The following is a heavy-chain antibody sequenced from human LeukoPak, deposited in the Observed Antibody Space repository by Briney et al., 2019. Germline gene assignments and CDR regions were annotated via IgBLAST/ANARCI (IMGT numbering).Heavy chain of an antibody. CDR2: IYYSGST. V-gene: IGHV4-59*08. Sequence: PSETLSLTCTVSGGSISSYYWSWIRQPPGKGLEWIGYIYYSGSTNYNPSLKSRVTISVDTSKNQFSLKLSSVTAADTAAYYCARRGSSSSGLDYWGQGTLVTVSS. J-gene: IGHJ4*02. CDR3: ARRGSSSSGLDY. CDR1: GGSISSYY. D-gene: IGHD6-6*01.